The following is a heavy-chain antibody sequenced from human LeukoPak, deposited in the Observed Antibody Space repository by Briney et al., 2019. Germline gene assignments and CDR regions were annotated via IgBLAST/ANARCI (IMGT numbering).Heavy chain of an antibody. CDR2: ISSSSNYT. CDR1: GFTFSDYY. CDR3: ARQGNNWFDP. Sequence: PGGSLTLSCAAYGFTFSDYYMSWIRQAPEKGLEWVSYISSSSNYTNYADSVKGRFTISRDNAKNSLYLQMNSLTAEDTAVYYCARQGNNWFDPWGQGTLVSVSS. V-gene: IGHV3-11*06. J-gene: IGHJ5*02.